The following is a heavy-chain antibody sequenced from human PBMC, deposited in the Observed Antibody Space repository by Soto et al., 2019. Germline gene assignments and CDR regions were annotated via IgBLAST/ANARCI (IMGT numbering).Heavy chain of an antibody. V-gene: IGHV1-3*01. Sequence: QVQLVQSGAEVKKPGASVKVSCKPSGYTFTSYAVHWARQAPGQRLGWMGWINAGNGNTEYSQKFQGRVTFTRDTSASTAHMELSSLRSEDTAVYYCVAVDYGDYWGQGTLVTVSS. CDR1: GYTFTSYA. CDR3: VAVDYGDY. D-gene: IGHD6-19*01. CDR2: INAGNGNT. J-gene: IGHJ4*02.